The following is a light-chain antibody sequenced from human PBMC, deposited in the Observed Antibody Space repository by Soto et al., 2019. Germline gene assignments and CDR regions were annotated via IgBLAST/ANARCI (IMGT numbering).Light chain of an antibody. CDR3: QRYDSLRT. Sequence: EIFLTQSPDTLSLSLGDRATLSCRASQIVPASYLAWYQQKPGQAPRLLIYGATNRATGISDRFSGRGSGTDFTLTITRLEPEDFAMYYCQRYDSLRTFGQGTKVEF. CDR2: GAT. V-gene: IGKV3-20*01. CDR1: QIVPASY. J-gene: IGKJ1*01.